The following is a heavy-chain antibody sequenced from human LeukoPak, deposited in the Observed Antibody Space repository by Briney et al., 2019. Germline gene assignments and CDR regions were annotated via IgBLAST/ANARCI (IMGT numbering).Heavy chain of an antibody. CDR1: GYTFTSYG. Sequence: ASAKVSCKAPGYTFTSYGISWVRQAPGQGLEWMGWISAYNGNTNYAQKLQGRVTMTTDTSTSTAYMELRSLRSDDTAVYYCARDRDSFLTLNWFDPWGQGTLVTVSS. CDR2: ISAYNGNT. D-gene: IGHD2-15*01. V-gene: IGHV1-18*01. J-gene: IGHJ5*02. CDR3: ARDRDSFLTLNWFDP.